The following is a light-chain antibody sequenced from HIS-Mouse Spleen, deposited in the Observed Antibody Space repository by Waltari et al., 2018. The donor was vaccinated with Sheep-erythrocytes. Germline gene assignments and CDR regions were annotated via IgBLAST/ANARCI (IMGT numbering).Light chain of an antibody. CDR2: DVS. CDR1: SRHVGGYNY. V-gene: IGLV2-14*03. Sequence: QSALTQPASVSGSPGQSTTISCTGTSRHVGGYNYVSWYQQHPGKAPKLMIYDVSNRPSGVSNRFSGSKSGNTASLTISGLQAEDEADYYCSSYTSSSSYVFGTGTKVTVL. CDR3: SSYTSSSSYV. J-gene: IGLJ1*01.